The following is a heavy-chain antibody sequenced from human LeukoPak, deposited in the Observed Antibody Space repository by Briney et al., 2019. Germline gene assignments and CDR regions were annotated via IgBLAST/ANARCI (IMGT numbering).Heavy chain of an antibody. CDR2: INPSGGST. V-gene: IGHV1-46*01. Sequence: ASVKVSCKASGYTFTSYYMHCGRQAPGQGLEWMGIINPSGGSTSYAQKFQGRVTMTRDTSTSTVYMELGSLRSEDTAVYYCASALRWLQPFDYWGQGTLVTVSS. D-gene: IGHD5-24*01. CDR1: GYTFTSYY. J-gene: IGHJ4*02. CDR3: ASALRWLQPFDY.